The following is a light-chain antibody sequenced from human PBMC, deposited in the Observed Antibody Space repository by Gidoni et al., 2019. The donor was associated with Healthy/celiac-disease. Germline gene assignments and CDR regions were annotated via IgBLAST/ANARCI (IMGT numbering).Light chain of an antibody. CDR1: QGISSY. J-gene: IGKJ2*01. Sequence: DITLTQSLSFLSASVGDRVTITCRASQGISSYLAWYQQKPGKSPKLLTYAASTLQSGVPSRFSGSGSGTEFTLTISSLQPEDFATYYCQQLNSYPPMYTFGQGTKLEIK. V-gene: IGKV1-9*01. CDR2: AAS. CDR3: QQLNSYPPMYT.